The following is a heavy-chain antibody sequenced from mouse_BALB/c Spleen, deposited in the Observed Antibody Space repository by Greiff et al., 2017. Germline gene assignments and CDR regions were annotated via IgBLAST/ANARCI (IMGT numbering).Heavy chain of an antibody. D-gene: IGHD2-1*01. CDR3: KGYGNYRDAMDY. CDR1: GFNIKDYY. CDR2: IDPENGDT. Sequence: EVQVVESGAELVRSGASVKLSCTASGFNIKDYYMHWVKQRPEQGLEWIGWIDPENGDTEYAPKFQGKATMTADTSSNTAYLQLSSLTSEDTAVYYCKGYGNYRDAMDYWGQGTSVTVSS. J-gene: IGHJ4*01. V-gene: IGHV14-4*02.